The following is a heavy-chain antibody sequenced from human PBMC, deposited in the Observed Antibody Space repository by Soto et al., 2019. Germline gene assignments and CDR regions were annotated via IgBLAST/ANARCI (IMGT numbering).Heavy chain of an antibody. V-gene: IGHV3-66*01. J-gene: IGHJ4*02. CDR2: IYSGGST. CDR3: ERGNLEYSSCYYFEY. D-gene: IGHD6-6*01. CDR1: GFTVSSNY. Sequence: GGSLRLSCAASGFTVSSNYMSWVRQAPGKGLEWVSVIYSGGSTYYADSVKGRFTISRDNSKNTLYLQMNSLRAEDTAVYYCERGNLEYSSCYYFEYWGQGTLVTVSS.